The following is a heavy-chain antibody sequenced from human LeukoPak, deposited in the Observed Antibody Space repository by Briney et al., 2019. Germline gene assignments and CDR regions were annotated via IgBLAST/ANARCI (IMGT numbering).Heavy chain of an antibody. J-gene: IGHJ3*02. CDR1: GGSISSGTYY. CDR3: ARFHIDKYYYDETTNFDI. CDR2: IYTSGST. D-gene: IGHD3-22*01. Sequence: SETLSLTCSVSGGSISSGTYYWSWIRQPAGRGLEWIGRIYTSGSTNYNPSRKSRVTTSLETSKNQFSLKLSSLTAADTAVYYCARFHIDKYYYDETTNFDIWGQGALDTVSS. V-gene: IGHV4-61*02.